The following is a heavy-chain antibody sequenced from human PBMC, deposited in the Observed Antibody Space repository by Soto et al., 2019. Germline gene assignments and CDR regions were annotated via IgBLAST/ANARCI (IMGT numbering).Heavy chain of an antibody. CDR1: GFTFSSSV. CDR2: IWSDGSKK. V-gene: IGHV3-33*01. Sequence: QVQLEESGGGVVQPGRSLRLSCAASGFTFSSSVMHWVRQAPGRGLEWVAVIWSDGSKKYYADSVPGRFAISRDNSISTLYLQMRSLSAEDTAVYYCAREVLWGGDHCALDVWGQGPRVTVSS. CDR3: AREVLWGGDHCALDV. J-gene: IGHJ6*02. D-gene: IGHD2-21*02.